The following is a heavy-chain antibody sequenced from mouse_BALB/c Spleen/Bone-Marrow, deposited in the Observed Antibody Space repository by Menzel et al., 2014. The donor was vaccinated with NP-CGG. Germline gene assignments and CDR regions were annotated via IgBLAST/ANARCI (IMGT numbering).Heavy chain of an antibody. J-gene: IGHJ3*01. CDR2: INPESNTI. D-gene: IGHD2-3*01. CDR1: GFDFSRYW. Sequence: EVMLVESGGGLVQPGGSLKFSCAASGFDFSRYWMSWVRQAPGKGLQWIGEINPESNTINYTPSLKDKFIISRDNAKNTLYLQMSKVRSEDTALYCCARLGYYGWFAYWGQGTLVTVSA. V-gene: IGHV4-1*02. CDR3: ARLGYYGWFAY.